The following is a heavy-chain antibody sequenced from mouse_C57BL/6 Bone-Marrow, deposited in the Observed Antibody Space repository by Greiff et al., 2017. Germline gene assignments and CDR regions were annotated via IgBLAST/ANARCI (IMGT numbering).Heavy chain of an antibody. CDR2: IDPSDSET. Sequence: QVQLQQPGAELVRPGSSVKLSCKASGYTFTSYWMHWVKQRPIQGLEWIGNIDPSDSETHYNQKFKDKATLTVDKSSSTAYMQLSSLTSEDSAVYYGARACYGNYVYWYFDVWGTGTTVTVSS. CDR3: ARACYGNYVYWYFDV. D-gene: IGHD2-1*01. V-gene: IGHV1-52*01. J-gene: IGHJ1*03. CDR1: GYTFTSYW.